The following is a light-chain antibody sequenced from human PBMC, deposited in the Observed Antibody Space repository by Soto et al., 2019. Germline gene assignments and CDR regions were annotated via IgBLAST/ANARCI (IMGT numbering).Light chain of an antibody. V-gene: IGKV1-39*01. CDR2: ATS. CDR1: RNVSIY. J-gene: IGKJ5*01. CDR3: QQSYKMPS. Sequence: EIPLTQYPSSLAASVGDRLTLTCLASRNVSIYLNWYQHKPGKGPTLLIHATSNLQIGVPSRFSGSGSGTEFTLTISSLEPEDFGTYYCQQSYKMPSFGQGTRLEIK.